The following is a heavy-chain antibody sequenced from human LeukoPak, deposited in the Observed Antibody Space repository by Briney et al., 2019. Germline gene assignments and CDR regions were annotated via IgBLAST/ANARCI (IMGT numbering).Heavy chain of an antibody. CDR3: AGYPILGAYCGGDCYFEY. V-gene: IGHV4-38-2*01. CDR1: GYSISSGYY. D-gene: IGHD2-21*01. J-gene: IGHJ4*02. CDR2: IYHSGST. Sequence: SETLSLTCAVSGYSISSGYYWGWIRQPPGKGLEWIGSIYHSGSTYYNPSLKSRVTISVDTSKNQFSLNLSSVTAADTAVYYCAGYPILGAYCGGDCYFEYWGQGTLVTVSS.